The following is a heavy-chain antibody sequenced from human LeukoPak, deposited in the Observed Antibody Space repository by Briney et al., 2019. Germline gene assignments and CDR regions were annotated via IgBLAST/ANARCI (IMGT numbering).Heavy chain of an antibody. Sequence: ASVKVSCKASGYTFTGYYMHWVRQAPGQGLEWMGWINPNSGGTNYAQKFQGWVTMTRDTPISTAYMELSRLRSDDTAVYYCAVAYGSGSYYYSAFDIWGQGTMVTVSS. J-gene: IGHJ3*02. CDR3: AVAYGSGSYYYSAFDI. D-gene: IGHD3-10*01. CDR1: GYTFTGYY. CDR2: INPNSGGT. V-gene: IGHV1-2*04.